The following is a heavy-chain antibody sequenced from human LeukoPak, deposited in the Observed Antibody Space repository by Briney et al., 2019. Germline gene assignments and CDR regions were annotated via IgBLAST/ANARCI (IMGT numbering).Heavy chain of an antibody. Sequence: EASVTVSCKASGYTFTSYDINWVRQATGQGLEWMGWMNPNSGNTGYAQKFQGRVTMTRNTSISTAYMELSSLRSEDTAVYYCASNPNRGPSSSFDYWGQGTLVTVSS. V-gene: IGHV1-8*01. D-gene: IGHD6-13*01. CDR3: ASNPNRGPSSSFDY. CDR2: MNPNSGNT. CDR1: GYTFTSYD. J-gene: IGHJ4*02.